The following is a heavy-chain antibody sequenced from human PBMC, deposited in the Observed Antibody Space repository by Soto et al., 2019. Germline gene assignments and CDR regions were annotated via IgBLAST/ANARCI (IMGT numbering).Heavy chain of an antibody. J-gene: IGHJ6*02. CDR3: ARDHGSGSTYYYGMDV. CDR2: ISSSSSYI. Sequence: GGSLRLSCASSGFTFISYSMNWVHQAPGKGLEWVSSISSSSSYIYYADSVKGRFTISRDNAKNSLYLQMNSLRAEDTAVYYCARDHGSGSTYYYGMDVWGQGTTVTVSS. CDR1: GFTFISYS. D-gene: IGHD1-26*01. V-gene: IGHV3-21*01.